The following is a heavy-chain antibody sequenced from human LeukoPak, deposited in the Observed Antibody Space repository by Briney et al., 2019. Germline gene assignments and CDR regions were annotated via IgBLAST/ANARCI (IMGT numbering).Heavy chain of an antibody. Sequence: GGSLRLSCAASGFTFSSYEMNWVRQAPGKGLEWVSYISSSGSTIHYADSVKGRFTISRDNSKNTLYLQMNSLRAEDTAVYYCARGYRYYDFWSGYGMDVWGQGTTVTVSS. D-gene: IGHD3-3*01. CDR1: GFTFSSYE. J-gene: IGHJ6*02. CDR3: ARGYRYYDFWSGYGMDV. CDR2: ISSSGSTI. V-gene: IGHV3-48*03.